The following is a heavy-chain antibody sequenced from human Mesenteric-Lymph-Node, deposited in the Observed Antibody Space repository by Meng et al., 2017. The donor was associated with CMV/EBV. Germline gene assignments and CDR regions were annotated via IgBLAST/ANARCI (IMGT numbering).Heavy chain of an antibody. J-gene: IGHJ4*02. Sequence: GQLHQWGAGLWKPSGTLSGTCAVYGGSFSGYYWNWIRQSPEKGLEWIGEINHSGSTTYNPSFTSRIIISVDTSTNQISLNMSSVTAADTAVYYCARGSSYDILTGYFDYWGQGALVTVPS. CDR1: GGSFSGYY. V-gene: IGHV4-34*01. D-gene: IGHD3-9*01. CDR3: ARGSSYDILTGYFDY. CDR2: INHSGST.